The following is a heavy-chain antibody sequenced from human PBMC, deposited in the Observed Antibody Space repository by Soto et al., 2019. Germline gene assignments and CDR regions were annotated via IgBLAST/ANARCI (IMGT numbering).Heavy chain of an antibody. V-gene: IGHV3-15*07. CDR2: IKSKTDGGTT. J-gene: IGHJ3*02. CDR1: GFTFSNAW. Sequence: GGSLRLSCAASGFTFSNAWMNWVRQAPGKGLEWVGRIKSKTDGGTTDYAAPGKGRFTISRDDSKNTLYLQMNSLKTEDTAVYYCTTPSGWDSSSWYSDAFDIWGQGTMVTVSS. D-gene: IGHD6-13*01. CDR3: TTPSGWDSSSWYSDAFDI.